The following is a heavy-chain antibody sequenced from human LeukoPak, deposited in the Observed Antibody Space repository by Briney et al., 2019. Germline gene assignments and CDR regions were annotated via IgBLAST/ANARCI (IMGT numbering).Heavy chain of an antibody. J-gene: IGHJ5*02. D-gene: IGHD3/OR15-3a*01. CDR1: GFTFSGYA. Sequence: GGSLRLSCAASGFTFSGYAMYWVRQAPGKGLEWVSSIEASGGATYYADSVKGRFTISRDNSKNTFYLQMNSLRAEDTAVYYCTYLRTPYYNDKWLAPWGQGTLVTVSS. CDR2: IEASGGAT. V-gene: IGHV3-23*01. CDR3: TYLRTPYYNDKWLAP.